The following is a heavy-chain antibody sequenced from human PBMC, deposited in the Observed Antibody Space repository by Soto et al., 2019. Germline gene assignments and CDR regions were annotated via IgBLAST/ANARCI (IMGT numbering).Heavy chain of an antibody. CDR2: ISGIGGST. Sequence: GGSLRLSCAASGFTFSSYAMSWVRQAPGKGMEWVSAISGIGGSTYYADSVKGRFTIASDNPKNTLYLQMNSLRAEDTAVYYCAKDWELHNDYWGQGTLVTVSS. CDR3: AKDWELHNDY. J-gene: IGHJ4*02. V-gene: IGHV3-23*01. CDR1: GFTFSSYA. D-gene: IGHD1-7*01.